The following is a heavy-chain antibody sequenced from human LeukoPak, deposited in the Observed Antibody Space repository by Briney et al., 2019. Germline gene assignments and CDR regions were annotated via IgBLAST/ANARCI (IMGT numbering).Heavy chain of an antibody. D-gene: IGHD2-2*02. Sequence: PSETLSLTCTVSGGSISSYYWSWIRQPAGKGLEWIGRIYTSGSTNYNPSLKSRVTTSVDTSKNQFSLKLSSVTAADTAVYYCAGSGIGPAAIRSPSIIDYWGQGTLVAVSS. J-gene: IGHJ4*02. CDR1: GGSISSYY. V-gene: IGHV4-4*07. CDR3: AGSGIGPAAIRSPSIIDY. CDR2: IYTSGST.